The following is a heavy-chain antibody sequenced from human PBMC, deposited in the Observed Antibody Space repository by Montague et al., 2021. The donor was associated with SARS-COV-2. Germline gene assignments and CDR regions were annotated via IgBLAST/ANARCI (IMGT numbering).Heavy chain of an antibody. CDR1: GGPTSSYY. CDR3: ARTIVVVSAASRYFDL. J-gene: IGHJ2*01. V-gene: IGHV4-59*12. CDR2: IYYSGST. Sequence: SETLSLTCTVSGGPTSSYYWSWIRQPLGKGLEWVGCIYYSGSTNYNPSLKSRVTISVDTSKTQFSLKLNSVTAADTAVYHCARTIVVVSAASRYFDLWGRGTLVTVSS. D-gene: IGHD2-2*01.